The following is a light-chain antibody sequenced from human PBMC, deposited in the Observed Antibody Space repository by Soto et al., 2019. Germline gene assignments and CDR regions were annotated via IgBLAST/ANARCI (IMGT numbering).Light chain of an antibody. Sequence: DIQMTQSPSSVSASVGDRVTITCRASRDINTWLAWYQQKPGKAPKLLISAASSLQSGVPSRLSGSGSGTDFSLPISSLQPEDFATYYWQEAHTVPFTFGPGTKVDV. CDR1: RDINTW. CDR2: AAS. V-gene: IGKV1-12*01. CDR3: QEAHTVPFT. J-gene: IGKJ3*01.